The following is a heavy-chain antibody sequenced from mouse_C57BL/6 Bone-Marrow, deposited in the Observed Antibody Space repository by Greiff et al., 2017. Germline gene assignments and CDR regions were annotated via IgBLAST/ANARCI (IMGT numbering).Heavy chain of an antibody. CDR1: GFNIKDYY. D-gene: IGHD6-2*01. V-gene: IGHV14-2*01. Sequence: EVKLVESGAELVKPGASVKLSCTASGFNIKDYYMHWVKQRTEQGLEWIGRIDPEDGETKYAAKFQGKATLTADTSSNTAYLQLSSLTSEDTAVYYCASSLCHDRGYYYAMDYWGQGTSVTVSS. CDR3: ASSLCHDRGYYYAMDY. CDR2: IDPEDGET. J-gene: IGHJ4*01.